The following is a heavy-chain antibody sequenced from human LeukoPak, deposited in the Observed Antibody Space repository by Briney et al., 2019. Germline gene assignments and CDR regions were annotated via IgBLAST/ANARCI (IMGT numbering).Heavy chain of an antibody. CDR3: ARDDRYCSSTSCHLRSYYYYMDV. CDR2: IIPIFGTA. V-gene: IGHV1-69*13. CDR1: GYTFTSYG. D-gene: IGHD2-2*01. J-gene: IGHJ6*03. Sequence: SVKVSCKASGYTFTSYGISWVRQAPGQGLEWMGGIIPIFGTANYAQKFQGRVTITADESTSTAYMELSSLRSEDTAVYYCARDDRYCSSTSCHLRSYYYYMDVWGKGTTVTVSS.